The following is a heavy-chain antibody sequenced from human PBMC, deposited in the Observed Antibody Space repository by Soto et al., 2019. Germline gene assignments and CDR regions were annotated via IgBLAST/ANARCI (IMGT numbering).Heavy chain of an antibody. Sequence: GGSLRLSCAASGFSLSDYYMSWIRQAPGEGLEWVSYISSSGSTTHYADSVKGRFTISKDNAKNSVYLQMNSLRAEDTAVYYCARVRGDSSGSYYFDYWGQGTLVTVSS. V-gene: IGHV3-11*01. J-gene: IGHJ4*02. CDR3: ARVRGDSSGSYYFDY. CDR2: ISSSGSTT. CDR1: GFSLSDYY. D-gene: IGHD3-22*01.